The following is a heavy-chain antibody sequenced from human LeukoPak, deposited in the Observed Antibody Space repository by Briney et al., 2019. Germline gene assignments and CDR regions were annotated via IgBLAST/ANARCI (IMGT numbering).Heavy chain of an antibody. D-gene: IGHD1-1*01. CDR1: GFSFSGYW. CDR3: ARHLGTYSDH. CDR2: INGDGSST. J-gene: IGHJ4*02. V-gene: IGHV3-74*01. Sequence: GGSLRLSCADPGFSFSGYWTYSVRQAPGKGLVWVSLINGDGSSTNYADSVKGRFTISRDNAKNTLYLQVNSLRADDTAVYYCARHLGTYSDHWGQGTLVTVSA.